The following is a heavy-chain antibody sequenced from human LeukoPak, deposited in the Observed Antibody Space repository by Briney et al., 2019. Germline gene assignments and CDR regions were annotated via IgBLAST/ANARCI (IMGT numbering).Heavy chain of an antibody. D-gene: IGHD6-13*01. CDR2: IYYSGST. CDR3: AGEKTYLAAAGD. CDR1: GGSISSTSYY. V-gene: IGHV4-39*07. Sequence: SETLSLTCTVSGGSISSTSYYWGWIRQPPGKGLEWIGSIYYSGSTYYNPSLKSRVTISVDTSKNQFSLELSSVTAADTAVYYCAGEKTYLAAAGDWGQGTLVTVSS. J-gene: IGHJ4*02.